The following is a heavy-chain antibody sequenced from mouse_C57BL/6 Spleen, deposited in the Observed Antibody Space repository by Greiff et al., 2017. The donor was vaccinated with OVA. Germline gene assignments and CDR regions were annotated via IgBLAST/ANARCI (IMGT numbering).Heavy chain of an antibody. CDR2: IDPSDSET. V-gene: IGHV1-52*01. Sequence: QVQLQQPGAELVRPGSSVKLSCKASGYTFTSYWMHWVKQRPIQGLEWIGNIDPSDSETHYNQKFKDKATLTVDKSSSTAYMQLSSLTSEDSAVYYCARVGGTGLYCDYWGQGTTLTVSS. D-gene: IGHD4-1*01. CDR1: GYTFTSYW. CDR3: ARVGGTGLYCDY. J-gene: IGHJ2*01.